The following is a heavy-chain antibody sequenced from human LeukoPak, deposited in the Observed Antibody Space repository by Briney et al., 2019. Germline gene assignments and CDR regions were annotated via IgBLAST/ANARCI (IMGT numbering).Heavy chain of an antibody. V-gene: IGHV1-69*05. CDR2: IIPIFGTA. Sequence: ASVKVSCKASGGTFSSYAISWVRQAPGQGLEWMGGIIPIFGTANYAQKFQGRVTITTDESTSTAYMELSSLRSEDTAVYYCARDGPTDVRGYSFDYWGQGTLVTVSS. CDR1: GGTFSSYA. D-gene: IGHD3-10*01. J-gene: IGHJ4*02. CDR3: ARDGPTDVRGYSFDY.